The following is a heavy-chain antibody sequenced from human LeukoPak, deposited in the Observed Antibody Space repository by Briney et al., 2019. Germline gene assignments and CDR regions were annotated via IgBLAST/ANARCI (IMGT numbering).Heavy chain of an antibody. J-gene: IGHJ4*02. D-gene: IGHD6-13*01. Sequence: SETLSLTCTVSSGSISSSYWAWIRQPPGKGLESIGYISYSGTTNYNPSFESRVTISIDTSKNQFSLQLRSVTTAGTAVYYCATEGYASNWYPDWGQGILVTVSS. V-gene: IGHV4-59*01. CDR2: ISYSGTT. CDR3: ATEGYASNWYPD. CDR1: SGSISSSY.